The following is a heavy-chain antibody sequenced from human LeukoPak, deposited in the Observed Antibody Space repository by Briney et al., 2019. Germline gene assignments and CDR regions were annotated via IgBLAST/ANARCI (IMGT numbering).Heavy chain of an antibody. CDR2: INGDGRNI. V-gene: IGHV3-74*01. CDR3: TRDLMDYDVSTGLHHYYMDV. Sequence: GGSLRLSCVASGFTFSSYWMHWVRQDPRKGLVWVSRINGDGRNINYADSVRGRFTISRDNAENTLYLQMNTLRVEDTAVYYCTRDLMDYDVSTGLHHYYMDVWGQGTTVTVSS. CDR1: GFTFSSYW. D-gene: IGHD3-9*01. J-gene: IGHJ6*02.